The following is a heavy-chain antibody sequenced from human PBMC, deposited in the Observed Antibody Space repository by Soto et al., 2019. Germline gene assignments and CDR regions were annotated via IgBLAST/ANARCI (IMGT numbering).Heavy chain of an antibody. CDR2: INPNSGDT. Sequence: ASVKVSCKPSGYSFTRYYIHWVRQAPGQGLEWMGWINPNSGDTKYAQKFQGRVTMTRYTSISTAYMELSRLTSDDTALYYCARGHCSTNSGARTPGYQYYYGMKVWGQGTTVTVSS. D-gene: IGHD2-8*01. V-gene: IGHV1-2*02. J-gene: IGHJ6*02. CDR1: GYSFTRYY. CDR3: ARGHCSTNSGARTPGYQYYYGMKV.